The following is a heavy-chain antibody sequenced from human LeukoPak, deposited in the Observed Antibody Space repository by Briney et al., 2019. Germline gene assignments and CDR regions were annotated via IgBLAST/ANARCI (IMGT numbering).Heavy chain of an antibody. CDR1: GGSISSSSYY. D-gene: IGHD5-18*01. CDR3: ARGRGYTYGYYFDY. J-gene: IGHJ4*02. V-gene: IGHV4-39*07. Sequence: PSETLSLTCTVSGGSISSSSYYWGWIRQPPGKGLEWIGSIYYSGSTYYNPSLKSRVTISVDTSKNQFSLNLSSVTAADTAVYYCARGRGYTYGYYFDYCGQGTLVTVSS. CDR2: IYYSGST.